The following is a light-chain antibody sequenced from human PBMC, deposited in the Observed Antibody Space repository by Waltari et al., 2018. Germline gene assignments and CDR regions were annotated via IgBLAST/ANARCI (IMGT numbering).Light chain of an antibody. Sequence: SALTQPRSVSGSPGQSVTISCTGTTNDLGSYNYVSWYQQHPGKAPKLIILDVTKRPAGVPDRLAGSKSGNTASLTISGLRAEHEAEYYCCSYAGSYTWVFGGGTKLTVV. V-gene: IGLV2-11*01. CDR3: CSYAGSYTWV. J-gene: IGLJ3*02. CDR1: TNDLGSYNY. CDR2: DVT.